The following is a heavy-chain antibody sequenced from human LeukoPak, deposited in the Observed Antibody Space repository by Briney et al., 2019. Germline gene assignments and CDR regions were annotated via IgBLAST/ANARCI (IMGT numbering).Heavy chain of an antibody. CDR2: IYYSGNT. V-gene: IGHV4-59*01. CDR3: ARGSTRPDY. Sequence: SETLSLTCTVSGDSISSYYWSWIRQPPGKGLEWIGYIYYSGNTNYNPSLKSRVTMSVDTSRNQFSLRLSSVTAADTAVYYCARGSTRPDYWGQGTLVTVSS. D-gene: IGHD2-2*01. CDR1: GDSISSYY. J-gene: IGHJ4*02.